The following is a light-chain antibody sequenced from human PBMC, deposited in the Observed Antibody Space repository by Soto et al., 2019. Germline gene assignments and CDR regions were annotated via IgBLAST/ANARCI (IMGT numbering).Light chain of an antibody. V-gene: IGLV3-21*02. J-gene: IGLJ2*01. CDR2: DDS. Sequence: SYELTQPPSVSVAPGQTARISCGGNNIGSKSVHWYQQKAGQAPVLVVHDDSDRPSGIPDRFSGSNFGNTATLTISRVEAGDEADYYCQVWDNNSDHVVFGGGTQLTVL. CDR3: QVWDNNSDHVV. CDR1: NIGSKS.